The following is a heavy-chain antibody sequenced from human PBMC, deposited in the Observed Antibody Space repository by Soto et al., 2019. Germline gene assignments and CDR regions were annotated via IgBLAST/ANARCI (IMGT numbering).Heavy chain of an antibody. V-gene: IGHV4-59*08. CDR2: TYYSGST. CDR3: ARQGYYDFWSGLGWFDP. J-gene: IGHJ5*02. Sequence: SETLSLTCTVSGGSISSYYWSWIRQPPGKGLEWIGYTYYSGSTNYNPPLKSRVTISVDTSKNQFSLKLSSVTAADTAVYYCARQGYYDFWSGLGWFDPWGQGTLVTVSS. D-gene: IGHD3-3*01. CDR1: GGSISSYY.